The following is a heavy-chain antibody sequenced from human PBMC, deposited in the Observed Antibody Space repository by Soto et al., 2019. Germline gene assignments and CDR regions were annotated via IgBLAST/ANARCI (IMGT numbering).Heavy chain of an antibody. CDR1: GGTFSSYT. J-gene: IGHJ3*02. CDR3: ARGGPRSAFXI. Sequence: SVKGSCKASGGTFSSYTISWVRQAPGQGLEWMGRIIPILGIANYAQKFQGRVTITADKSTSTAHMELSSLRSEDTAVYYCARGGPRSAFXIWGQGTMVXVSS. V-gene: IGHV1-69*02. CDR2: IIPILGIA.